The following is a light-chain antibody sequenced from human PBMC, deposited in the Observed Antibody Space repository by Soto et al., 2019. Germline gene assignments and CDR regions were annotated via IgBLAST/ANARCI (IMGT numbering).Light chain of an antibody. CDR2: EVS. Sequence: QSALTQPASVSGSPGQSITISCTGTSSDVGGYNYVSWYQQHPGKAPKLMIYEVSNRPSGVSNRFSGSKPGNTASLTISGLQAEDEADYYCSSYTSSSLYVFGTGTKVTV. CDR3: SSYTSSSLYV. V-gene: IGLV2-14*01. CDR1: SSDVGGYNY. J-gene: IGLJ1*01.